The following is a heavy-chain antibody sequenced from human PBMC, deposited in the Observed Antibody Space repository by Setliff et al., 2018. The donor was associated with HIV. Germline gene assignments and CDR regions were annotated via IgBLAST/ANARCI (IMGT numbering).Heavy chain of an antibody. CDR3: AREIWGQVAHVPYGMDV. V-gene: IGHV4-59*11. Sequence: SETLSLTCTVSGGSISGHYWSWIRQPPGRGLEWIGYIYSSGSTNFNPPLQSRVTMSVDTSKNQFSLKVRYVTAADTAIYYCAREIWGQVAHVPYGMDVWGQGTTVTVSS. J-gene: IGHJ6*02. CDR1: GGSISGHY. CDR2: IYSSGST. D-gene: IGHD5-12*01.